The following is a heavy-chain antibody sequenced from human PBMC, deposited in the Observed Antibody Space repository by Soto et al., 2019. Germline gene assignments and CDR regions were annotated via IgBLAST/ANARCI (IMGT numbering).Heavy chain of an antibody. J-gene: IGHJ4*02. CDR1: GFSLTTSGVG. D-gene: IGHD3-3*01. CDR2: IYWDDDK. Sequence: QITLNESGPTQVKPRQTLTLTCTFSGFSLTTSGVGVGWIRRSPGKAPEWLALIYWDDDKRYSQSLKSRHTITKDASKDQVVLTMAALDPADTATYYCAHRVLRTVFGLVTTTAIYFDFWGQGTPVAVSS. V-gene: IGHV2-5*02. CDR3: AHRVLRTVFGLVTTTAIYFDF.